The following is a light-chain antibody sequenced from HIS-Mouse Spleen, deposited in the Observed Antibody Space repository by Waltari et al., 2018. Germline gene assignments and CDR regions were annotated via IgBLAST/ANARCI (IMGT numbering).Light chain of an antibody. CDR1: NVGDKY. J-gene: IGLJ2*01. CDR3: QAWDSSYSV. V-gene: IGLV3-1*01. CDR2: QDS. Sequence: SYELTQPPSVSVSPGQTASITCPGDNVGDKYACWYQQKPGQSPVLVIYQDSKRPSGIPERFSGSNSGNTATLTISGTQAMDEADYYCQAWDSSYSVFGGGTKLTVL.